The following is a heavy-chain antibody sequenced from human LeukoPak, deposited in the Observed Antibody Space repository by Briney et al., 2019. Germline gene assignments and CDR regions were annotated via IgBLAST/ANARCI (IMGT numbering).Heavy chain of an antibody. CDR1: GFSFTTYW. CDR3: ARDRGCSSTSCSPAFGY. Sequence: GGSLRLSCAASGFSFTTYWMNWVRQAPGKGLEWVANIRQDGSEKYYVDSVKGRFTISRDNAKNSLYLQMNSLRTEDTSVYYCARDRGCSSTSCSPAFGYWGQGTLLTVSS. J-gene: IGHJ4*02. V-gene: IGHV3-7*01. D-gene: IGHD2-2*01. CDR2: IRQDGSEK.